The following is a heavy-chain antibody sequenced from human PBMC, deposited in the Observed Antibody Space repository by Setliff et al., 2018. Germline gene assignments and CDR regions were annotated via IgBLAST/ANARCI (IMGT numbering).Heavy chain of an antibody. CDR2: IYYSGST. CDR1: GGSISSSSYY. J-gene: IGHJ4*02. D-gene: IGHD3-3*01. Sequence: SETLSLTCTVSGGSISSSSYYWGWIRQPPGKGLEWIGSIYYSGSTYYNPSLKSRVTISVDTSKNQFSLKLSSVTDADTAVYYCAGRATYYNFWSGYYDYWGQGKLVTVSS. V-gene: IGHV4-39*07. CDR3: AGRATYYNFWSGYYDY.